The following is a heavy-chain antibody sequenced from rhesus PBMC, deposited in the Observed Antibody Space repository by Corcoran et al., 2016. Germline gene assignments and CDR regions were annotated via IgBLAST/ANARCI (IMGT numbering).Heavy chain of an antibody. CDR1: GGTISSGYYY. V-gene: IGHV4S12*01. CDR2: IYSNSEST. J-gene: IGHJ4*01. D-gene: IGHD6-31*01. Sequence: QVQLQESGPGVVKPSETLSLTCAVSGGTISSGYYYWSWIRQPPGKGLEWIGGIYSNSESTNYNPSLKRRVTRSKDTSKNQFSLKMSSVTATDTAVYYCARGYTAATYYFDYWGQGVLVTVSS. CDR3: ARGYTAATYYFDY.